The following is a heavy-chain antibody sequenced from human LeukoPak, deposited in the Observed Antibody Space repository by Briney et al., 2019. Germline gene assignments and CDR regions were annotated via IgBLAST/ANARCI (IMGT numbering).Heavy chain of an antibody. CDR2: IGVYSGNT. Sequence: ASVKLSCKASGYTLNRNGISWVRQAPGQGLEWMGWIGVYSGNTNYAQKVQGRVTMTTDTSTSTVYTELRSLRSDDTAIYYCARDEHYEVDHGGQGTLVTVSS. V-gene: IGHV1-18*01. CDR1: GYTLNRNG. CDR3: ARDEHYEVDH. J-gene: IGHJ4*02. D-gene: IGHD4-17*01.